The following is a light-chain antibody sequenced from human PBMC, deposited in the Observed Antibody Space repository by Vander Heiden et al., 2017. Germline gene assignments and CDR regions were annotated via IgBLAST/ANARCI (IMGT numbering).Light chain of an antibody. V-gene: IGKV4-1*01. CDR2: RAS. Sequence: DIVMTQSPDSLAVSLGERATINCKSSQSIFYGSSSGNYLAWYQQKPGQPPKLLIYRASTREFGVPDRFSGSGSGTDFTLTISSLQAEDVAVYFCQQYYSTPYTFGQGTKLEIK. J-gene: IGKJ2*01. CDR3: QQYYSTPYT. CDR1: QSIFYGSSSGNY.